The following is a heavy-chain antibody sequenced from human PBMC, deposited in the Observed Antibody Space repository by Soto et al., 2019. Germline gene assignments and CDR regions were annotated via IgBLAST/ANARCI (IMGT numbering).Heavy chain of an antibody. CDR2: IMPIIGTA. D-gene: IGHD1-26*01. CDR1: GGTFSSHV. V-gene: IGHV1-69*01. J-gene: IGHJ4*02. CDR3: ARDLGFSDGNISHLDY. Sequence: QVQLVQSGAEVKKPGSSVKVSCKASGGTFSSHVFNWVRQAPGQGLEWMGGIMPIIGTANYAQKFQGRVTINADESTSTAYMELSSLRSEDTAVYYCARDLGFSDGNISHLDYWGQGTLVTVSS.